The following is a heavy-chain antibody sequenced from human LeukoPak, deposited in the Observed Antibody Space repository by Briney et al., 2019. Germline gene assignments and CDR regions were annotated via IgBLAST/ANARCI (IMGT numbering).Heavy chain of an antibody. CDR3: ARGTTTGGSFLDY. CDR1: GFTVSSNY. J-gene: IGHJ4*02. V-gene: IGHV3-66*01. CDR2: IYIGGST. Sequence: GVSLRLSCAASGFTVSSNYMSWVRQAPGKGLEWVSVIYIGGSTSNPVSVKGRFTISRDNSRNTLYLQMNSLRAEDTAVYYCARGTTTGGSFLDYWGQGTLVTVSS. D-gene: IGHD1-1*01.